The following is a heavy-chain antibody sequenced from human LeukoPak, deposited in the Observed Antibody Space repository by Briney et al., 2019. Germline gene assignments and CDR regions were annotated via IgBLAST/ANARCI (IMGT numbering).Heavy chain of an antibody. D-gene: IGHD1-1*01. CDR2: IYHSGST. CDR1: GGSISSGGYS. Sequence: SETLSLTCAVSGGSISSGGYSWSWIRQPPGKGLEWIGYIYHSGSTYYNPSLKSRVTISVDRSKNQFSLKLSSVTAADTAVYYCDRGDDPPDYYGMDVWGQGTTVTVSS. CDR3: DRGDDPPDYYGMDV. J-gene: IGHJ6*02. V-gene: IGHV4-30-2*01.